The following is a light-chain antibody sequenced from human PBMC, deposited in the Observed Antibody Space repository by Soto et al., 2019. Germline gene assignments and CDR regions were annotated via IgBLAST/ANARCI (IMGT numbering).Light chain of an antibody. CDR1: QSVSSSY. J-gene: IGKJ1*01. V-gene: IGKV3-20*01. Sequence: EIVLTQSPGTLSLSPGERATLSFRASQSVSSSYLAWYQQKPGQAPRLLMYETSTRATGIPDRFSGSGSGTDFTLTISRLEPEDFAVYFCQQFGTSPLWTFGQGTKVDIK. CDR3: QQFGTSPLWT. CDR2: ETS.